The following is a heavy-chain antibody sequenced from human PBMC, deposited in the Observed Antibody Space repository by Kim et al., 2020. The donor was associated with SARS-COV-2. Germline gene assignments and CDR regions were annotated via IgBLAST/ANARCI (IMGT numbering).Heavy chain of an antibody. D-gene: IGHD3-10*01. V-gene: IGHV4-39*01. Sequence: YTPPLQSRVTLSVDTSKAHVSLKLSSVSAADTAVYYCGRQAYYPDAFDIWGQGTMVTVSS. J-gene: IGHJ3*02. CDR3: GRQAYYPDAFDI.